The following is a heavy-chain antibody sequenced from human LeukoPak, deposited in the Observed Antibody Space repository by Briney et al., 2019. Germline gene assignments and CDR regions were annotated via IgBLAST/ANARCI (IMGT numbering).Heavy chain of an antibody. CDR1: GFTFSGFW. Sequence: GGSLRLSCAASGFTFSGFWMHWVRQTPGKGLVGVSRINSDGSSTNYADSVKGRFTISRDNAKNSLYLQMNSLRAEDTALYYCAKDTESTPKMRRSYLDYWGQGTLVTVSS. J-gene: IGHJ4*02. V-gene: IGHV3-74*01. CDR3: AKDTESTPKMRRSYLDY. CDR2: INSDGSST. D-gene: IGHD5-24*01.